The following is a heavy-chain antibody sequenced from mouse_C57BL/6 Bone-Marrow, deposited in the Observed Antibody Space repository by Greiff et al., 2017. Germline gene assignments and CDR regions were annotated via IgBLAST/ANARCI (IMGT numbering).Heavy chain of an antibody. V-gene: IGHV1-55*01. CDR1: GYTFTSSW. CDR2: IYPGSGST. CDR3: ARDQPWFAY. J-gene: IGHJ3*01. Sequence: QVQLQQPGAELVKPGASVKMSCKASGYTFTSSWITWVKQRPGQGLEWIGDIYPGSGSTNYNEKLKSKATLTVDTSSSTAYMQLRSLTSEDSAVYCCARDQPWFAYWGQGTLVTVSA.